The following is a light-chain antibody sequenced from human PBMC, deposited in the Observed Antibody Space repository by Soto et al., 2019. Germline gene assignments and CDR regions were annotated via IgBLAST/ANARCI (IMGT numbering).Light chain of an antibody. J-gene: IGKJ4*01. CDR2: DAS. Sequence: DIQMTQSPSTLSASVGDRVTITCRASQSIGNWLAWYQQKPGKAPKLLIYDASSLESGVPSRFSGSGSGTEFTLTISSLQPDDFATYFCQQVHDYPITFGGGTKVDIK. V-gene: IGKV1-5*01. CDR1: QSIGNW. CDR3: QQVHDYPIT.